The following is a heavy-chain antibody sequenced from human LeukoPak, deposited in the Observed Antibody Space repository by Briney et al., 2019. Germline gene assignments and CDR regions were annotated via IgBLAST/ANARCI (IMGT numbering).Heavy chain of an antibody. CDR3: AKDRMGGVTFFDY. D-gene: IGHD2-21*02. J-gene: IGHJ4*02. Sequence: GGSLRLSCAASGFTFNIYAMNWVRQAPGKGLEWISSISYSAAGTYYADSVKGRFSISRDNSKKIVYLQMNCLRAEDTAVYYCAKDRMGGVTFFDYWGQGTLVTVSS. V-gene: IGHV3-23*01. CDR1: GFTFNIYA. CDR2: ISYSAAGT.